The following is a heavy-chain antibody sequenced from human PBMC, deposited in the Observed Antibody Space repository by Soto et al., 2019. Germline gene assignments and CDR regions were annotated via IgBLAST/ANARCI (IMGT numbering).Heavy chain of an antibody. Sequence: PSETLSLTCSVSGDSISNNKWWSWVRQPPGKGLERIGEMHHSGSIHYNASLKSRATLSVDTSKNQFSLKVSSVTAADTAVYYCARGDGVSNHFYNMDVWGQGATVTISS. CDR2: MHHSGSI. CDR3: ARGDGVSNHFYNMDV. V-gene: IGHV4-4*02. D-gene: IGHD5-12*01. J-gene: IGHJ6*02. CDR1: GDSISNNKW.